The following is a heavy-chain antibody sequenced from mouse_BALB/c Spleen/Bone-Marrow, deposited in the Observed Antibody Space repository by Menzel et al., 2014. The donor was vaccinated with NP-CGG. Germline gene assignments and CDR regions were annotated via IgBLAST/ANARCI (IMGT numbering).Heavy chain of an antibody. CDR3: ARARSTVITTWYFDV. CDR2: FAPGSGNT. D-gene: IGHD2-4*01. CDR1: GYTFTSYW. V-gene: IGHV1S41*01. J-gene: IGHJ1*01. Sequence: DPVKPGASVKLSCKASGYTFTSYWINWIKQRPGQGLEWIGRFAPGSGNTYYNEVFKGKATLTVDTSSSTAYIQLSSLSSEDSAVYFCARARSTVITTWYFDVWGAGTTVTVSS.